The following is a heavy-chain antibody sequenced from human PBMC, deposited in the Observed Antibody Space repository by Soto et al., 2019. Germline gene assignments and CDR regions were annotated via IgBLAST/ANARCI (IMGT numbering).Heavy chain of an antibody. Sequence: SETLSLTCTVSGGSISSSSYYWGWIRQPPGKGLEWIGSIYHSGSTNYNPSIKSRVTISVDTSKNQFSLKLSSVTAADTAVYYCARKLLWFGYYYYGMDVWGQGTTVTVSS. CDR1: GGSISSSSYY. D-gene: IGHD3-10*01. CDR2: IYHSGST. CDR3: ARKLLWFGYYYYGMDV. J-gene: IGHJ6*02. V-gene: IGHV4-39*01.